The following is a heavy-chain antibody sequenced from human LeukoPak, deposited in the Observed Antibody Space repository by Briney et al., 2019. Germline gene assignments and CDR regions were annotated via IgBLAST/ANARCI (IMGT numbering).Heavy chain of an antibody. CDR3: ARGRRDSSGYYLLRGAFDI. J-gene: IGHJ3*02. CDR1: GGSISSGGYY. D-gene: IGHD3-22*01. CDR2: INHSGST. V-gene: IGHV4-39*07. Sequence: SETLSLTCTVSGGSISSGGYYWSWIRQPPGKGLEWIGEINHSGSTNYNPSLKSRVTISVDTSKNQFSLKLSSVTAADTAVYYCARGRRDSSGYYLLRGAFDIWGQGTMVTVSS.